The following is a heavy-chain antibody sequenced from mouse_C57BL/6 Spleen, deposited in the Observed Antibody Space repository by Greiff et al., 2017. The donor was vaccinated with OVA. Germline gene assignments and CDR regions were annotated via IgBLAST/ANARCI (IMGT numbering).Heavy chain of an antibody. J-gene: IGHJ2*01. CDR1: GYTFTDYE. D-gene: IGHD2-1*01. CDR2: IDPETGGT. V-gene: IGHV1-15*01. CDR3: TRNGNFLFDY. Sequence: QVHVKQSGAELVRPGASVTLSCKASGYTFTDYEMHWVKQTPVHGLEWIGAIDPETGGTAYNQKFKGKAILTADKSSSTAYMELRSLTSEDSAVYYCTRNGNFLFDYWGQGTTLTVSS.